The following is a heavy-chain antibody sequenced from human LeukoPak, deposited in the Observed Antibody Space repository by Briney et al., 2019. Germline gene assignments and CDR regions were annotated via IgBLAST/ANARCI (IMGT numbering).Heavy chain of an antibody. CDR2: INHSGST. Sequence: PSETLSLTCAVYGGSFSGYYWSWIRQPPGKGLEWIGEINHSGSTNYNPSLKSRVIISVDTSKNQFSLRLSSVTAADTAVYYCARRSTVGRMGYWGQGTLVTVSS. D-gene: IGHD4-23*01. J-gene: IGHJ4*02. CDR3: ARRSTVGRMGY. V-gene: IGHV4-34*01. CDR1: GGSFSGYY.